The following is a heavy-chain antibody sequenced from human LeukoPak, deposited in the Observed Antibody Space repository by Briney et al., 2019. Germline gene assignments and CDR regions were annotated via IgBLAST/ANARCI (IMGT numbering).Heavy chain of an antibody. CDR3: AMLPWGRYHYYYYGMDV. V-gene: IGHV1-18*04. CDR2: ISAYNGNT. D-gene: IGHD3-16*02. Sequence: GASVTVSCKVSGYTLTEISMHWVRQAPGKGLEWMGWISAYNGNTNYAQKLQGRVTMTTDTSTSTAYMELRSLRSDDTAVYYCAMLPWGRYHYYYYGMDVWGQGTTVTVSS. CDR1: GYTLTEIS. J-gene: IGHJ6*02.